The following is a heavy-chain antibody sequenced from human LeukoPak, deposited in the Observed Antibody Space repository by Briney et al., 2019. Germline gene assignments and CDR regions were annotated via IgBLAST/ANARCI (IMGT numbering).Heavy chain of an antibody. CDR2: IYHSGST. CDR1: GGSISSNNW. Sequence: PSETLSLTCAVSGGSISSNNWWGWVRQPPGKGLEWIGYIYHSGSTYYNPSLKSRVTISVDRSKNQFSLKLSSVTAADTAVYYCARDSNSYGYTAFDIWGQGTMVTVSS. V-gene: IGHV4-4*02. D-gene: IGHD5-18*01. J-gene: IGHJ3*02. CDR3: ARDSNSYGYTAFDI.